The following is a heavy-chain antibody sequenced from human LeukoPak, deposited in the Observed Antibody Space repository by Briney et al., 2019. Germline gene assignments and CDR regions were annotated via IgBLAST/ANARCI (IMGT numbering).Heavy chain of an antibody. CDR2: ISSSGSTI. CDR3: ARVVSTYYFDY. CDR1: GFTFSDYY. J-gene: IGHJ4*02. Sequence: GGSLRLSCAASGFTFSDYYMSWIRQAPGKGLEWVSYISSSGSTIYYADSVMGRFTISRDNAKNSLYLQMSSLRAEDTAVYYCARVVSTYYFDYWGQGTLVTVSS. D-gene: IGHD1-14*01. V-gene: IGHV3-11*04.